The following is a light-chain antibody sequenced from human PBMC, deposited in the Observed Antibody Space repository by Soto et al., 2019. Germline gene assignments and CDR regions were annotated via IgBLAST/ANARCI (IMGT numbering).Light chain of an antibody. V-gene: IGKV3-20*01. CDR1: QSVSSNY. Sequence: EIVLTQSPGTLSLSPGARATLSCRASQSVSSNYLGWYQQKPSQAPRLLFYGASSRATGIPDRFSGSGSGTDFTLTISRLEPEDFAVYYCQQYDTSPPLTFGGGTKVEVK. CDR2: GAS. J-gene: IGKJ4*01. CDR3: QQYDTSPPLT.